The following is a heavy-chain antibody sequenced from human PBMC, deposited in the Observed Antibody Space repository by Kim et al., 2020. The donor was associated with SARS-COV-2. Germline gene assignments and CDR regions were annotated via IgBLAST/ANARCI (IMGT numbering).Heavy chain of an antibody. CDR1: GYTFTSYG. Sequence: ASVKVSCKASGYTFTSYGISWVRQAPGQGLEWMGWISAYNGNTNYAQKLQGRVTMTTDTSTSTAYMELRSLRSDDTAVYYCARDYPQGGAAAGRTFDYWGQGTLVTVSS. CDR3: ARDYPQGGAAAGRTFDY. J-gene: IGHJ4*02. CDR2: ISAYNGNT. V-gene: IGHV1-18*04. D-gene: IGHD6-13*01.